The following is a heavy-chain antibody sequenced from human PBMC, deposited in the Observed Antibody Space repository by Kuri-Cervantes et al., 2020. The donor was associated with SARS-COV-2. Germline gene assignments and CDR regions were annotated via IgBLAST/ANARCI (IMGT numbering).Heavy chain of an antibody. CDR1: GGSISSGGYY. CDR2: IYHSGST. J-gene: IGHJ3*02. Sequence: SETLSLTCTASGGSISSGGYYWSWIRQPPGKGLEWIGYIYHSGSTYYNPSLKSRVTISVDTSKNQFSLKLSSVTAADTAVYYCARDLREDAFDIWGQGTMVTVSS. V-gene: IGHV4-30-2*01. CDR3: ARDLREDAFDI.